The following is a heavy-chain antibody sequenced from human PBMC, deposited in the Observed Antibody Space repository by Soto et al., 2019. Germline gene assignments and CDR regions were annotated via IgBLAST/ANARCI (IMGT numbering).Heavy chain of an antibody. CDR2: INPNSGGT. D-gene: IGHD2-21*01. CDR3: AKVFPSGWFDP. CDR1: GYTFTGYY. V-gene: IGHV1-2*02. J-gene: IGHJ5*02. Sequence: ASVKVSCKASGYTFTGYYMHWVRQAPGQGLEWMGWINPNSGGTNYAQKFQGRVTMTRDTSISTAYMELSSLRAEDTAVYYCAKVFPSGWFDPWGQGTLVTVSS.